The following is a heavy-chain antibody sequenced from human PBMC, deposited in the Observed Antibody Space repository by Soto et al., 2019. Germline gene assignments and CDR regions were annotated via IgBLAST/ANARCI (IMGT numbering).Heavy chain of an antibody. J-gene: IGHJ4*02. D-gene: IGHD6-6*01. V-gene: IGHV4-30-2*01. CDR3: AGGIAARPLGY. Sequence: QLQLQESGSGLVKPSQTLSLTCAVSGGSISSGGYSWSWIQQPPGKGLEWIGYIYHSGSTYYNPSLKGRVTISVDRSKNQFSLKLSSVTAADTAVYYCAGGIAARPLGYWGQGTLVTVSS. CDR2: IYHSGST. CDR1: GGSISSGGYS.